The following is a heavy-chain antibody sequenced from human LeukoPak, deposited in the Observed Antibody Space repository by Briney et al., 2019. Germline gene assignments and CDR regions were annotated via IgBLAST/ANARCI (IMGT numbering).Heavy chain of an antibody. D-gene: IGHD1-26*01. CDR1: GFTLSSHR. CDR3: ARDSGTYGYYMDV. Sequence: PGGSLRLSCAAPGFTLSSHRMNWVRQAPGKGLEWVSDISRSSSEIHYADSVTGRFTISRDNAKNSVYLQMNSLRVEDTAVYYCARDSGTYGYYMDVWGKGTTVTVSS. CDR2: ISRSSSEI. J-gene: IGHJ6*04. V-gene: IGHV3-48*01.